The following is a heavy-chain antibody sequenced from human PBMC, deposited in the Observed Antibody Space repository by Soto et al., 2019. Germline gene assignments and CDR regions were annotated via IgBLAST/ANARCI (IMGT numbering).Heavy chain of an antibody. Sequence: EVQLVESGGGLVQPGGSLRLSCAASGFTFSSYSMYWVRQAPGKGLEWVSYISPSSSTIYYADSVKGRFTISRDNAKNSLYLQMNSLRDEDTAVYYCATESVDTAMEHRIGMDVWGQGTTVTVSS. CDR2: ISPSSSTI. J-gene: IGHJ6*02. D-gene: IGHD5-18*01. CDR1: GFTFSSYS. V-gene: IGHV3-48*02. CDR3: ATESVDTAMEHRIGMDV.